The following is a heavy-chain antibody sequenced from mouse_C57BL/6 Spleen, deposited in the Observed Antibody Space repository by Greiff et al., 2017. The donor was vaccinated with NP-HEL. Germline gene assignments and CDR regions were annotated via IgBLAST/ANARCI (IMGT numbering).Heavy chain of an antibody. CDR1: GYSITSGYY. D-gene: IGHD1-1*01. CDR2: ISYDGSN. Sequence: EVKLMESGPGLVKPSQSLSLTCSVTGYSITSGYYWNWIRQFPGNKLEWMGYISYDGSNNYNPSLKNRISITRDTSKNQFFLKLNSVTTEDTATYYCAREYYYGSDYFDYWGQGTTLTVSS. V-gene: IGHV3-6*01. J-gene: IGHJ2*01. CDR3: AREYYYGSDYFDY.